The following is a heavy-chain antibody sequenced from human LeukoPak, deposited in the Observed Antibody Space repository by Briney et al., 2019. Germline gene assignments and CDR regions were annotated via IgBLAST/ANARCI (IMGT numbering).Heavy chain of an antibody. D-gene: IGHD3-10*01. J-gene: IGHJ4*02. CDR2: INHSGST. V-gene: IGHV4-34*01. CDR1: GGSFSGYY. Sequence: SETLSLTCAVYGGSFSGYYWSWIRQPPGKGLEWIGEINHSGSTNYNPSLKSRVTISVDTSKNQFSLKLSSVTAADTGVYYCAREGNSVYYYGSGIHYWGQGTLVTVSS. CDR3: AREGNSVYYYGSGIHY.